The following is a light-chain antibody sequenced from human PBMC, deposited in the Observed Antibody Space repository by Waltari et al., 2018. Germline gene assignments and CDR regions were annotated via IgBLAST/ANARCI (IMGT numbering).Light chain of an antibody. CDR2: VSF. Sequence: DIQMTQSPSSLSASVGDKITLTCRANETIRTPLTWDQQTPGQAPKLLISVSFRLQNGVPSRFSGSGSGTDFTLTISSLQPEDFATYYCQQSYSPPYNFGQGTKLEI. J-gene: IGKJ2*01. CDR3: QQSYSPPYN. V-gene: IGKV1-39*01. CDR1: ETIRTP.